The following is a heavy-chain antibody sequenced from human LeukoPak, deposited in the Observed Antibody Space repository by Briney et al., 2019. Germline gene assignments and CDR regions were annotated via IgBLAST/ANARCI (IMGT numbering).Heavy chain of an antibody. V-gene: IGHV4-34*01. D-gene: IGHD6-13*01. Sequence: SETLSLTCAVYGGSFSGYYWSWIRQPPGKRLEWIGEINHSGSTNYNPSLKSRVTISVDTSKNQFSLKLSSVTAADTAVYYCARGGHRYSSSWYYYYGMDVWGQGTTVTVSS. CDR3: ARGGHRYSSSWYYYYGMDV. CDR2: INHSGST. J-gene: IGHJ6*02. CDR1: GGSFSGYY.